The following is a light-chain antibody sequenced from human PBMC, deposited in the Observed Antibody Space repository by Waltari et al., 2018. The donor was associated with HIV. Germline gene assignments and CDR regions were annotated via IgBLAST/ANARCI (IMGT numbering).Light chain of an antibody. CDR2: AAS. J-gene: IGKJ1*01. CDR1: QSISSY. V-gene: IGKV1-39*01. CDR3: QQSYSTPWT. Sequence: DIQMTPSPSSLSASVGDRVNITCRASQSISSYLNWYQQKPGKAPKLLIYAASSLQSGVPSRFSGSGSRTDFTLTISSLQPEDFATYYWQQSYSTPWTFGQGTKVEIK.